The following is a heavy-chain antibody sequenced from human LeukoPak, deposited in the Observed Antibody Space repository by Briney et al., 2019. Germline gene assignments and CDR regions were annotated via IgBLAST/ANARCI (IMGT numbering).Heavy chain of an antibody. CDR3: TRGSQSDYYSGMDV. J-gene: IGHJ6*02. CDR2: IRSRTNTYAT. CDR1: GFTLSGSA. Sequence: PGGSLRLSCAASGFTLSGSAMHWVRQASGKGLEWVGRIRSRTNTYATAYAASVKGRFTISRDDSKNTAYLQMNSLKTEDTAVYYCTRGSQSDYYSGMDVWGQGTTVTVSS. V-gene: IGHV3-73*01.